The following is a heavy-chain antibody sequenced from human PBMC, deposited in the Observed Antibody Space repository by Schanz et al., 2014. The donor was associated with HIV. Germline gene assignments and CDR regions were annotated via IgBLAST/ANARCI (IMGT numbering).Heavy chain of an antibody. Sequence: QVQLVESGGGVVQPGRSLRLSCAASGFTFSSDGMHWVRQAPGKGLEWVAFISYDGSNKYYADSVKGRFTISRDNSKNTLYLQMNSLRTEDTAVYYCANLVVAATDDAFDIWGQGTTVTVSS. CDR3: ANLVVAATDDAFDI. V-gene: IGHV3-30*18. J-gene: IGHJ3*02. D-gene: IGHD2-15*01. CDR2: ISYDGSNK. CDR1: GFTFSSDG.